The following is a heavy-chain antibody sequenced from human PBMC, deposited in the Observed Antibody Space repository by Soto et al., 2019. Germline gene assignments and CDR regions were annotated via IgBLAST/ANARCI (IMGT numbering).Heavy chain of an antibody. CDR3: ARDHYDSSGYYPNWFDP. V-gene: IGHV1-69*13. CDR1: GGTFSSYA. J-gene: IGHJ5*02. CDR2: IIPIFGTA. D-gene: IGHD3-22*01. Sequence: ASGKVSCKASGGTFSSYAISWVRQAPGQGLEWMGGIIPIFGTANYAQKFQGRVTITADESTSTAYMELSSLRSEDTAVYYCARDHYDSSGYYPNWFDPWGQGTLVTVSS.